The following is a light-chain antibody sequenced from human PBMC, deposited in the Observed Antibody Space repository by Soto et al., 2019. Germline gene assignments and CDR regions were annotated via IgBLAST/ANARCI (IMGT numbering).Light chain of an antibody. CDR2: EVS. V-gene: IGLV2-14*01. J-gene: IGLJ1*01. Sequence: QSALTQPASVSGSPGQSITISCTGTSSDIGNYNYVSWYQQHPGKAPKLMIYEVSNRPPGVSNRFSGSKSGNTASLTISGLQAEDEADYYCSSYTSSSTLNYVFGTGTKVIVL. CDR3: SSYTSSSTLNYV. CDR1: SSDIGNYNY.